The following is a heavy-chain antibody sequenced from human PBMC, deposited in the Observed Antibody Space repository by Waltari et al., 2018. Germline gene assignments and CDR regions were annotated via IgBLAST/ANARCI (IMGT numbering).Heavy chain of an antibody. CDR2: IRGSGGST. J-gene: IGHJ4*02. CDR1: GFTFSSSA. CDR3: AKQRGVGASTPRTNHFDY. V-gene: IGHV3-23*01. D-gene: IGHD1-26*01. Sequence: EVQLLESGGGLVQPGGSLRLSCAASGFTFSSSAISWVPQAPGTGLGWVSAIRGSGGSTYYADSVKGRFTISRDNSKNTLYLQMNSLRAEDTAVYYCAKQRGVGASTPRTNHFDYWGQGTLVTVSS.